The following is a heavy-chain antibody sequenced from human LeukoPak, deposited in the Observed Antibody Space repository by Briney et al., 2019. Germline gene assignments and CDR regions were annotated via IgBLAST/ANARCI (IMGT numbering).Heavy chain of an antibody. V-gene: IGHV4-59*01. D-gene: IGHD1-1*01. Sequence: SETLSLTCTVSGRSISGYYWRWIRQPPGKGLEWIGYIYYSGSTNYNPSLKSRVTISVDTSKNQFSLKLSSVTAADTAVYYCARGPGPFDYWGQGTLVTVSS. CDR1: GRSISGYY. CDR3: ARGPGPFDY. J-gene: IGHJ4*02. CDR2: IYYSGST.